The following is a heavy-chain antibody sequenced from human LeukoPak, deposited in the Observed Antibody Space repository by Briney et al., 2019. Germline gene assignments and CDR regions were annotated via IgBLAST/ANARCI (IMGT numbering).Heavy chain of an antibody. CDR3: AKGSNTGRGRYFDY. V-gene: IGHV3-43*02. Sequence: PGGSPRLSCAASGLTFDDYAMHWVRQAPGKGLEWVSLIIGNGGSTYYADSVKGRFTISRDNSKNTLYLQMNSLRTEDTALYYCAKGSNTGRGRYFDYWGEGTLFTVSP. CDR2: IIGNGGST. CDR1: GLTFDDYA. D-gene: IGHD3-16*01. J-gene: IGHJ4*02.